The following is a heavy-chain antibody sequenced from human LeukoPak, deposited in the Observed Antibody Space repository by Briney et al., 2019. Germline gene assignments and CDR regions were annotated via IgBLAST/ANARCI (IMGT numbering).Heavy chain of an antibody. CDR2: ISGSGGSI. J-gene: IGHJ3*02. CDR1: GFTFSSYG. Sequence: PGGTLRLSCEASGFTFSSYGMSWVRQAPGKGLEWVSGISGSGGSIYYADSLKGRFTISRDNAKNSLYLQMNSLRAEDTAVYYCARDEYNWNVDAFDIWGQGTVVTVSS. CDR3: ARDEYNWNVDAFDI. V-gene: IGHV3-23*01. D-gene: IGHD1-20*01.